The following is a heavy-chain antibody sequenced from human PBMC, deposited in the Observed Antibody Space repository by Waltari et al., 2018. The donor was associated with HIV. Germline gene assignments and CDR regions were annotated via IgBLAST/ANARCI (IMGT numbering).Heavy chain of an antibody. V-gene: IGHV4-59*01. CDR3: ARVDYGPNPYGMDV. Sequence: QVQLQESGPGLVKPSETLSLTCTVSGGSISSYYWSWIRQPPGKGLEWIGYIYYSGSTKYNPALKSRVTISVDTSKNQVSLKLSSVTAADTAVYYCARVDYGPNPYGMDVWGQGTTVTVSS. D-gene: IGHD4-17*01. J-gene: IGHJ6*02. CDR1: GGSISSYY. CDR2: IYYSGST.